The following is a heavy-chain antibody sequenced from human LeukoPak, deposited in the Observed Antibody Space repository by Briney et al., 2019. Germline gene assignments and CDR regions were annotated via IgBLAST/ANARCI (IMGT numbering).Heavy chain of an antibody. CDR1: GFTFSSYA. CDR2: IYYSGST. V-gene: IGHV4-59*01. Sequence: PGGSLRLSCAASGFTFSSYAMSWVRQAPGKGLEWIGYIYYSGSTNYNPSLKSRVTISVDTSKNQFSLKLSSVTAADTAVYYCARERKSGVEAEFDYWGQGTLVTVSS. CDR3: ARERKSGVEAEFDY. J-gene: IGHJ4*02. D-gene: IGHD3-10*01.